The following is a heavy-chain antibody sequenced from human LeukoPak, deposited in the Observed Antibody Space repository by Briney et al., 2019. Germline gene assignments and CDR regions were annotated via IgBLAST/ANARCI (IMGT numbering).Heavy chain of an antibody. J-gene: IGHJ4*02. D-gene: IGHD5/OR15-5a*01. CDR3: ARDLRTATAQGTAFDY. CDR2: ISAYNGNT. V-gene: IGHV1-18*01. CDR1: GYTFTSYG. Sequence: ASVKVSCKASGYTFTSYGISWVRQAPGQGLEWMGWISAYNGNTNYEQKFQGRVTMTTDTSTSTAYMELRSLRSDDTAVYYCARDLRTATAQGTAFDYWGQGTLVTVSS.